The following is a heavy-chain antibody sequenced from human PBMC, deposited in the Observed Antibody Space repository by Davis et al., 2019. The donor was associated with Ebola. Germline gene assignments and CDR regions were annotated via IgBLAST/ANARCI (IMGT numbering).Heavy chain of an antibody. CDR2: INPSGGST. J-gene: IGHJ4*02. CDR1: GYTFTSYY. D-gene: IGHD2-15*01. V-gene: IGHV1-2*04. Sequence: AASVKVSCKASGYTFTSYYMHWVRQAPGQGLEWMGIINPSGGSTNYAQKFQGWVTMTRDTSISTAYMELSRLRSDDTAVYYCAREGYCSGGSCYHFDYWGQGTLVTVSS. CDR3: AREGYCSGGSCYHFDY.